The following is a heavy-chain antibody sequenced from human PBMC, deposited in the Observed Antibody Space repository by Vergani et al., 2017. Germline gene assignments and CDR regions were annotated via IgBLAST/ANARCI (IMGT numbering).Heavy chain of an antibody. CDR1: GGSMSGYY. CDR3: GRVAYFYGLGNRLLDL. D-gene: IGHD3-10*01. J-gene: IGHJ5*02. Sequence: QVRLQESGPGLVKPSETLSLTCSVSGGSMSGYYWSWIRQPPGKELEWIGYMYHSGSTNYNPSLETRVTISGDTSKNQFSLKLNSVTAADTAVYYCGRVAYFYGLGNRLLDLWGQGILVTVSS. V-gene: IGHV4-59*01. CDR2: MYHSGST.